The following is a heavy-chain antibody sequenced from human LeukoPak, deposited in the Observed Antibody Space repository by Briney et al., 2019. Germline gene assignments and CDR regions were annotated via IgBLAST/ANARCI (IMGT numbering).Heavy chain of an antibody. CDR3: ARAPSGYYYMDV. D-gene: IGHD3-10*01. CDR2: IYYSGST. Sequence: SETLSLTCTVSGGSISSSSYYWGWIRQPPGKGLEWIGSIYYSGSTYYNPSLKSRVTISVDTSKNQFSLKLSSVTAADTAVYYCARAPSGYYYMDVWGKGSTVTVSS. CDR1: GGSISSSSYY. V-gene: IGHV4-39*07. J-gene: IGHJ6*03.